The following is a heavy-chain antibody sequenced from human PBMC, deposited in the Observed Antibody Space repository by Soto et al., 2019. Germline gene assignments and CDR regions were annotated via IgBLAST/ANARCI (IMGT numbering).Heavy chain of an antibody. CDR2: ISGRGGST. J-gene: IGHJ4*02. CDR1: GFTFSSYA. V-gene: IGHV3-23*01. Sequence: EVQLLESGGGLVQPGGSLRLSCAASGFTFSSYAMNWVRQAPGKGLEWVSGISGRGGSTYYADSVKGRFTISRDNSKNTLYLQMISLRAADTAVYYLAKGPLYGDYVSGWGQGTLVTVSS. CDR3: AKGPLYGDYVSG. D-gene: IGHD4-17*01.